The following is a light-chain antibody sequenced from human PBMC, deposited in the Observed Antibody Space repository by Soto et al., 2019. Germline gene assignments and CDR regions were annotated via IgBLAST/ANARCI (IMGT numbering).Light chain of an antibody. CDR2: DVS. CDR1: SSDVGGYNY. Sequence: QSALTQPASVSGSPGQSITISCTGTSSDVGGYNYVSWYQQHPGKAPKLMIYDVSNRPSGVSNRFSGSKSGNTASLTISGLQAEDEADYYCHSYTSSSTPVLFGGGTKLTVL. V-gene: IGLV2-14*03. J-gene: IGLJ2*01. CDR3: HSYTSSSTPVL.